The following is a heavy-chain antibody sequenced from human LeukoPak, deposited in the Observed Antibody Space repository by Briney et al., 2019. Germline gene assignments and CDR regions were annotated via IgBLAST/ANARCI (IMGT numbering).Heavy chain of an antibody. J-gene: IGHJ4*02. Sequence: SETLSLTCTVSGGSISSYYWSWIRQLPGKGLEWIGYIYYSGSTNYNPSLRSRVTISVDTSKNQFSLKLSSVTAADTAVYYCASQSVDYGDFYYWGQGTLVTVSS. CDR2: IYYSGST. CDR1: GGSISSYY. D-gene: IGHD4-17*01. CDR3: ASQSVDYGDFYY. V-gene: IGHV4-59*01.